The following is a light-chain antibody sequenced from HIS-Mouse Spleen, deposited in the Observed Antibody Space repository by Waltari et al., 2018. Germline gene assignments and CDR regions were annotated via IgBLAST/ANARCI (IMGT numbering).Light chain of an antibody. CDR1: NIGSKS. CDR3: QVWDSSSDHVV. V-gene: IGLV3-21*03. J-gene: IGLJ2*01. Sequence: SYVLTQPPSVSVAPGKTARITCGGNNIGSKSVHWYQQKPGQAPVLVVYDDSDRPSRLPERFPGSNSENTATLTVSMVEAGDEADYYGQVWDSSSDHVVVGGGTKLTVL. CDR2: DDS.